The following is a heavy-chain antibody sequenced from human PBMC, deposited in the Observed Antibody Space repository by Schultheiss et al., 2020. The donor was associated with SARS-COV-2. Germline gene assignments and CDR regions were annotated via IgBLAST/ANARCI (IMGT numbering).Heavy chain of an antibody. CDR3: AGGPPSAW. V-gene: IGHV3-21*04. CDR1: GLTFSSYG. J-gene: IGHJ4*02. CDR2: ISSSSSYI. Sequence: GGSLRLSCVVSGLTFSSYGMHWVRQAPGKGLEWVSSISSSSSYIYYADSVKGRFTVSRDNAKKSLHLQMTYLRAEDTAVYYCAGGPPSAWWGQGALVTVSS.